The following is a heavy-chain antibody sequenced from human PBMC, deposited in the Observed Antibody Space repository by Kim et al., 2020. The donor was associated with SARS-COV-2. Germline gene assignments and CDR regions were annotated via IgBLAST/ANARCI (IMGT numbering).Heavy chain of an antibody. CDR1: GFTFSSYG. D-gene: IGHD5-12*01. V-gene: IGHV3-33*01. CDR2: IWYDGSNK. J-gene: IGHJ4*02. Sequence: GGSLRLSCAASGFTFSSYGMHWVRQAPGKGLEWVAVIWYDGSNKYYADSVKGRFTISRDNSKNTLYLQMNSLRAEDTAVYYCAPGGGRWLQSVPFDYWGQGTLVTVSS. CDR3: APGGGRWLQSVPFDY.